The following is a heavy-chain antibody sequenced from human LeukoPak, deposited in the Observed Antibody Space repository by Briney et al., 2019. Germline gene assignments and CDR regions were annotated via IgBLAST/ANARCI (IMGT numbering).Heavy chain of an antibody. CDR2: IYYSGST. CDR3: ARASRGNCSGGSCYLRFYFDY. V-gene: IGHV4-61*01. Sequence: PSETLSLTCTVSGGSVSSGSSFWSWIRQPPGKGLEWIGYIYYSGSTNYNPSLKSRVTISVDTSKNQFSLKLSSVTAADTAVYYCARASRGNCSGGSCYLRFYFDYWGQGTLVTVSS. CDR1: GGSVSSGSSF. D-gene: IGHD2-15*01. J-gene: IGHJ4*02.